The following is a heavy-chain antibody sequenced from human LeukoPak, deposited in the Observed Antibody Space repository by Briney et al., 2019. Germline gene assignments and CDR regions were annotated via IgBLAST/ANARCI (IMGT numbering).Heavy chain of an antibody. V-gene: IGHV3-13*01. D-gene: IGHD3-3*02. Sequence: GSLRLSCAASGFTFSSYDMHWVRQATGKGLEWVSVIGTAGDTYYPGSVKGRFTISRENAKNSLYLQMNSLRAGDTAVYYCARLATCGRSPIGCGGYYYGMDVWGQGTTVTVSS. CDR1: GFTFSSYD. CDR2: IGTAGDT. CDR3: ARLATCGRSPIGCGGYYYGMDV. J-gene: IGHJ6*02.